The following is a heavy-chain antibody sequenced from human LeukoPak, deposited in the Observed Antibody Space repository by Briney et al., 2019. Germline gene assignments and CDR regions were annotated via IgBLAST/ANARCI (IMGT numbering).Heavy chain of an antibody. D-gene: IGHD3-9*01. J-gene: IGHJ4*02. CDR3: ARDLLGILTGYPTYYFDY. Sequence: ASVKVSCKASGYTFTGYYMHWVRQAPGQGLEWMGWINPNSGGTNYAQKFQGRVTMTRDTSISTAYMELSRLRSDDTAVYYCARDLLGILTGYPTYYFDYWGREPWSPSPQ. CDR1: GYTFTGYY. CDR2: INPNSGGT. V-gene: IGHV1-2*02.